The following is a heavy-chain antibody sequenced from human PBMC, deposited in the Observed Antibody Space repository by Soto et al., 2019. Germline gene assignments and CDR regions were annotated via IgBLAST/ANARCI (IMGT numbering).Heavy chain of an antibody. Sequence: EVQLLESGGGLVQPGGSLRLSCVASGFTFSAYAMSWVRQAPGKGLQWVSAIRDSGDYTYYADSVKGRFTILRDNSKSTLFLPMDSLNADDTALYYCVKPSHEMLTGSSPFNQWGQGTLITVSS. D-gene: IGHD3-9*01. CDR2: IRDSGDYT. J-gene: IGHJ1*01. V-gene: IGHV3-23*01. CDR3: VKPSHEMLTGSSPFNQ. CDR1: GFTFSAYA.